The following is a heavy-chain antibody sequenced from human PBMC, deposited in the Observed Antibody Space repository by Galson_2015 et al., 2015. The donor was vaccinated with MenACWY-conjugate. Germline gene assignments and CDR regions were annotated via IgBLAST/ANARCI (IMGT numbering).Heavy chain of an antibody. J-gene: IGHJ3*02. CDR2: IDWRDNK. V-gene: IGHV2-70*11. CDR1: GVSLSTYEMC. CDR3: ARMHIVLDATDAFDI. Sequence: PALVKPPQTLTLTCTFSGVSLSTYEMCIYWVRQPPGKALKWLARIDWRDNKYYTTSLKTRLTISKDTSTNQVVLTMTNVDPVDTATYYCARMHIVLDATDAFDIWGQGTMVTVSS. D-gene: IGHD3-22*01.